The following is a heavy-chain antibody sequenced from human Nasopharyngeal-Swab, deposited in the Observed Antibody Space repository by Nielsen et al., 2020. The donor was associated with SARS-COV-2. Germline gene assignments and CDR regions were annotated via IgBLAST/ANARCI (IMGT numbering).Heavy chain of an antibody. Sequence: GGSLRLSCAASGFTFSSYWMHWVRQAPGKGLVWVSRINSDGSSTSYADSVKGRFTISRDNAKNTLYLQMNSLRAEDTAVYYCARVGYSNSPGGWFDPWGQGTLVTVSS. CDR3: ARVGYSNSPGGWFDP. CDR2: INSDGSST. CDR1: GFTFSSYW. V-gene: IGHV3-74*01. D-gene: IGHD6-6*01. J-gene: IGHJ5*02.